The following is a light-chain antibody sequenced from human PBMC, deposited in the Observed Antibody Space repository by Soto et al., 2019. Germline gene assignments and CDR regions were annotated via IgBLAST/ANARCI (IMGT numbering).Light chain of an antibody. CDR1: QIVTSTY. J-gene: IGKJ4*01. Sequence: EIVLTQSPGTLSLSPGERATLSCRASQIVTSTYLAWFQQQPGQAPRLLIYGASTRATGIPDSFSGSGSGRDFTLTISGLEPEDFALYYCQQYGVTPPNTFGGGTKVEV. V-gene: IGKV3-20*01. CDR2: GAS. CDR3: QQYGVTPPNT.